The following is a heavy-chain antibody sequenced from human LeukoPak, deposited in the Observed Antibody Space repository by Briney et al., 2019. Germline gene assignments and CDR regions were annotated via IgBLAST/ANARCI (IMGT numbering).Heavy chain of an antibody. D-gene: IGHD2/OR15-2a*01. CDR2: IDHSGTII. CDR3: ARGVYPSDF. V-gene: IGHV3-11*01. Sequence: GGSLRLSCAASGFPLSDYFINWIRQAPGKGLGWVSYIDHSGTIIDFADSVKGRFTISRDNARNSVYLQMNSLTAEDAAVYYCARGVYPSDFWGQGTLVTVSS. J-gene: IGHJ4*02. CDR1: GFPLSDYF.